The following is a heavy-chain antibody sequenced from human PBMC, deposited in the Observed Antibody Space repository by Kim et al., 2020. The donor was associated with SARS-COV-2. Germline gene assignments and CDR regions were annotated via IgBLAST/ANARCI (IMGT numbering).Heavy chain of an antibody. CDR1: GFTFDDYA. CDR3: AKDSAYSSSSGGAYFDY. J-gene: IGHJ4*02. D-gene: IGHD6-6*01. V-gene: IGHV3-9*01. Sequence: SLRLSCAASGFTFDDYAMHWVRQAPGKGLEWVSGISWNSGSIGYADSVKGRFTISRDNAKNSLYLQMNSLRAEDTALYYCAKDSAYSSSSGGAYFDYWGQGTLVTVSS. CDR2: ISWNSGSI.